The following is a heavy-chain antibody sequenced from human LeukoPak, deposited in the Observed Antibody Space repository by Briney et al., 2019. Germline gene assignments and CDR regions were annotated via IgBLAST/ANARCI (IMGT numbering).Heavy chain of an antibody. V-gene: IGHV3-43D*04. CDR3: AKDHCSSTSCYADY. D-gene: IGHD2-2*01. CDR1: GFTFDDYA. CDR2: ISWDGGST. J-gene: IGHJ4*02. Sequence: SGGSLRLSCAASGFTFDDYAMHWVRQAPGKGLEWVSLISWDGGSTYYADSVKGRFTISRDNSKNSLHLQMNSLRAEDTALYYCAKDHCSSTSCYADYWGQGTLVTVSS.